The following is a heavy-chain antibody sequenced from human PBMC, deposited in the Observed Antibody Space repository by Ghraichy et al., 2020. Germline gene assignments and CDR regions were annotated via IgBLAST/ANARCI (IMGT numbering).Heavy chain of an antibody. CDR1: GFIVSGNY. Sequence: GGSLRLSCVPSGFIVSGNYMSWVRQAPGKGLEWLSVIYKNGGTYYADSVKGRFIISRDESTNTMFLQMNNLRADDTAVYYCARDSSGPAYWGQGTLVTVSS. J-gene: IGHJ4*02. D-gene: IGHD6-19*01. CDR3: ARDSSGPAY. V-gene: IGHV3-66*01. CDR2: IYKNGGT.